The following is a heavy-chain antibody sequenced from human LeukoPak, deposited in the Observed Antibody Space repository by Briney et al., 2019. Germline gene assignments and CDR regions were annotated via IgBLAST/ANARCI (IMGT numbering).Heavy chain of an antibody. D-gene: IGHD6-13*01. V-gene: IGHV4-39*01. CDR1: GGSISRSTYY. CDR3: ASIAAAGNE. CDR2: IYYSGST. J-gene: IGHJ4*02. Sequence: SETLSLTCTASGGSISRSTYYWGWIRQPPGQGLEWIGSIYYSGSTYYNPSLKSRVTISVDTSTNQFSLKLSSVTAADTAVYYCASIAAAGNEWGQGTLVTVSS.